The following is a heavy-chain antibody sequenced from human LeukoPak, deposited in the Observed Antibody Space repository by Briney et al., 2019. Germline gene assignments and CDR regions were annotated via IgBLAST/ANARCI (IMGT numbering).Heavy chain of an antibody. CDR2: INPKTGDT. D-gene: IGHD2-2*03. V-gene: IGHV1-2*04. J-gene: IGHJ5*02. CDR1: GYIFTDYY. Sequence: ASVKVSCKTSGYIFTDYYIHWVRQAPGQGLEWMGWINPKTGDTNSAQKFQRWVTMTRDTAISTAYMELNRLTLDDTAVYYCARVVYSYGYCDRITCPNWFDPWGQGTLVTVSS. CDR3: ARVVYSYGYCDRITCPNWFDP.